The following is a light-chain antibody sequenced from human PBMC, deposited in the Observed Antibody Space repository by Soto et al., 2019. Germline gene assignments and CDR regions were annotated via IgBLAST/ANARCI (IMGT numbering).Light chain of an antibody. CDR1: QSISSW. CDR2: DAS. V-gene: IGKV1-5*01. J-gene: IGKJ2*01. Sequence: DIQMTQSPSTLSASVGDRVTITCRASQSISSWLAWYQQKPGKAPKLLIYDASSLESGVPSRFRGSGSWTEFTLTIRSLQPDDFATYYCQQYNSYSYTFGQGTKLEIK. CDR3: QQYNSYSYT.